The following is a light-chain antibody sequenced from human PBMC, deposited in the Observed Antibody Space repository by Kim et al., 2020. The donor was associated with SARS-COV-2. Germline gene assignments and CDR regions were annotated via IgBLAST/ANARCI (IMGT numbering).Light chain of an antibody. V-gene: IGLV3-1*01. CDR3: QAWDSRYV. CDR2: QDS. J-gene: IGLJ1*01. CDR1: KLGDKY. Sequence: SYELTQPPSVSVSPGQTASITCSGDKLGDKYACWYQQKPGQSPVLVIYQDSKRPSGIPERCSGSNSGNTATLTISGTQAMDEADYYCQAWDSRYVFG.